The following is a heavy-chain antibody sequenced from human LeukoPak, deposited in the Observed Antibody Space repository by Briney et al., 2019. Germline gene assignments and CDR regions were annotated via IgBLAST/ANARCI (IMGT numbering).Heavy chain of an antibody. D-gene: IGHD3-9*01. Sequence: GGSLRLSCAASGFTFSSYAMSWVRQAPGKGLEWVSAISGSGGSTYYADSVKGRFTISRDNSKNTLYLQMNSLRAEDTAVYYCAKDPRTFDILTAGDAFDIWGQGTMVTVSS. V-gene: IGHV3-23*01. CDR1: GFTFSSYA. CDR2: ISGSGGST. CDR3: AKDPRTFDILTAGDAFDI. J-gene: IGHJ3*02.